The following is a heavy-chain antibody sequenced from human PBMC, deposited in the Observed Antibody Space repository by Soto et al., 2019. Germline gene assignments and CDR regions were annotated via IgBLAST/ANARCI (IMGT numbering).Heavy chain of an antibody. CDR1: GYTFTDYY. CDR2: INPTSGGT. J-gene: IGHJ5*02. V-gene: IGHV1-2*02. CDR3: AKDLTRQLAYWLDP. D-gene: IGHD6-6*01. Sequence: QVQLVQSGAEVKKPGASVKVSCQASGYTFTDYYMHCLRPAPGQGLEWMGWINPTSGGTKYAQKLQCRVTLTRDTSIATAYLTLTSLTSDDTALYYCAKDLTRQLAYWLDPCGQGTQVTVSS.